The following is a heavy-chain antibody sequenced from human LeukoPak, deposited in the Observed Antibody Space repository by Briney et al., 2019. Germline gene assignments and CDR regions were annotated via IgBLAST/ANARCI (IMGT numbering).Heavy chain of an antibody. CDR1: GGSISSYY. Sequence: PSETLSLTCTVSGGSISSYYWSWIRQPPGKGLEWIGYIYYSGTTNYNPSLKSRVTISVDTSKNQFSLKLSSVTAADTAVYYCARYGRAYDFWSGRRLYYFDYWGQGTLVTVSS. J-gene: IGHJ4*02. D-gene: IGHD3-3*01. CDR3: ARYGRAYDFWSGRRLYYFDY. CDR2: IYYSGTT. V-gene: IGHV4-59*12.